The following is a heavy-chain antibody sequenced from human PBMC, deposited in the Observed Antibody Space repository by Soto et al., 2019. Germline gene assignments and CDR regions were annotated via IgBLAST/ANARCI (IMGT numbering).Heavy chain of an antibody. CDR1: GGTFSSYP. Sequence: QVQLVQSGAEVKKPGSSVKVSCKASGGTFSSYPISWVRQAPGQGLEWMGRIIPILNIANYAQKFQGRVTLTADKSTNTAYTELSSLRSEDTAVYYCARTRAATDSLYWFDPWGQGTLVTVSS. D-gene: IGHD2-21*01. J-gene: IGHJ5*02. V-gene: IGHV1-69*02. CDR2: IIPILNIA. CDR3: ARTRAATDSLYWFDP.